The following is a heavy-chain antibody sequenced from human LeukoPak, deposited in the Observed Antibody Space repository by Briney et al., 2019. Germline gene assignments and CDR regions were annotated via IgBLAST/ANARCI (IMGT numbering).Heavy chain of an antibody. CDR1: GFTFSSYG. CDR3: SKGTSNSDS. V-gene: IGHV3-23*01. D-gene: IGHD4-4*01. Sequence: GGSLRLSCAASGFTFSSYGMSWVRQAPGKGLEWVSAITDSGASTYYTDPVKGRFTISRDNSDNTLYLQMNSLRAGDTAVYYCSKGTSNSDSWGQGTLVTVSS. J-gene: IGHJ5*01. CDR2: ITDSGAST.